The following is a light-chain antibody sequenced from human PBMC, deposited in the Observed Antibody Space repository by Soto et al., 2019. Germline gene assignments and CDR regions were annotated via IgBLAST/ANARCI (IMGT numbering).Light chain of an antibody. Sequence: ESGARGLTSYTFFCVNNSNVGAYNYVSWYQQHPGKAPKLMIYELSKRPSGVPDRFSGSKSGNTPSLTVSGLQAEEEAEYCCSLYACRKNFLGTVT. J-gene: IGLJ1*01. V-gene: IGLV2-8*01. CDR3: SLYACRKNF. CDR2: ELS. CDR1: NSNVGAYNY.